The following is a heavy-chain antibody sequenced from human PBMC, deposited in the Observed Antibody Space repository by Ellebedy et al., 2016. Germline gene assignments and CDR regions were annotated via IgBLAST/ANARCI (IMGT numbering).Heavy chain of an antibody. CDR2: ISYDGSNK. Sequence: GESLKISXAASGFTFSSYAMHWVRQAPGKGLEWVAVISYDGSNKYYADSVKGRFTISRDNSKNTLYLQMNSLRAEDTAVYYCAREGGDCSGDSCYTASYYYYYGMDDWGQGTTVTVSS. V-gene: IGHV3-30-3*01. D-gene: IGHD2-15*01. CDR1: GFTFSSYA. J-gene: IGHJ6*02. CDR3: AREGGDCSGDSCYTASYYYYYGMDD.